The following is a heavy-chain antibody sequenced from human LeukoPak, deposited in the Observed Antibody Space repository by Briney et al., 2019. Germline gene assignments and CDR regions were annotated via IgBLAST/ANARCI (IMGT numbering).Heavy chain of an antibody. CDR1: GFTFSSYW. CDR3: VGGYGWNTNY. V-gene: IGHV3-7*04. J-gene: IGHJ4*02. CDR2: IKEDESEK. Sequence: GGSLRLSCAASGFTFSSYWMSWVRQAPGQGLGWVANIKEDESEKNYVDSLKGRFTISRDNAKNSLYLQMNSLRAEDTAVYYCVGGYGWNTNYWGQGTLVTVSS. D-gene: IGHD3-10*01.